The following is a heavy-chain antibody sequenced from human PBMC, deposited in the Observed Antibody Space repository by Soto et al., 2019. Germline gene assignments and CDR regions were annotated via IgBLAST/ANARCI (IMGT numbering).Heavy chain of an antibody. Sequence: SVKVSCEVSGYSLTDLSMHWVRQAPGKGLEWMGGFDPEDGETTYAQKFQGRVTMTEDTSTDTAYMELSSLRSEDTAVYYCATEITIFGVVKAAFDIWGQGTMVTVSS. D-gene: IGHD3-3*01. V-gene: IGHV1-24*01. J-gene: IGHJ3*02. CDR2: FDPEDGET. CDR1: GYSLTDLS. CDR3: ATEITIFGVVKAAFDI.